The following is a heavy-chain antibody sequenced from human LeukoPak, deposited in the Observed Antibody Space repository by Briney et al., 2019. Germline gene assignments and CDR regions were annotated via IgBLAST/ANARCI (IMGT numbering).Heavy chain of an antibody. CDR2: IKRKSDGGTT. CDR3: TTSGGGWDYFDF. Sequence: PGGSLRLSCAASRFTFSNAWMTWVRQVPGKGLEWVGRIKRKSDGGTTDYAAPVKGRFTISRDDSKNMLYLQMNNLKTEDTSVYYCTTSGGGWDYFDFWGQGTLVTVSS. D-gene: IGHD6-19*01. CDR1: RFTFSNAW. J-gene: IGHJ4*02. V-gene: IGHV3-15*01.